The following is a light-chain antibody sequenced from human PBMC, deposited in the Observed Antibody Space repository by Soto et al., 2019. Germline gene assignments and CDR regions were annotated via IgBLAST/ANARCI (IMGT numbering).Light chain of an antibody. Sequence: DIQMTQSPSSLSASVGDRVTITCRSSQGIRIDLGWYQQKPGKAPKRLIYAASSLQSGVPSRFSGSGSGTDFTLTISSLQPEDFATYYCQQSYSTLTWTFGQGTKVDNK. CDR3: QQSYSTLTWT. CDR2: AAS. CDR1: QGIRID. V-gene: IGKV1-39*01. J-gene: IGKJ1*01.